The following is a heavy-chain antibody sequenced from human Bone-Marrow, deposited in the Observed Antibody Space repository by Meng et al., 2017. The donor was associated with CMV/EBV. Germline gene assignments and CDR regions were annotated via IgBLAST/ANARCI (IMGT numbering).Heavy chain of an antibody. CDR1: GFTFSSYW. D-gene: IGHD3-3*01. CDR3: ARSPYYDFWSGYEWYFDL. J-gene: IGHJ2*01. V-gene: IGHV3-74*01. Sequence: GGSLRLSCAASGFTFSSYWMHWVRQAPGKGLVWVSRINSDGSSTSYADSVKGRFTISRDNAKNTLYLQMNSLRAEDTAVYYCARSPYYDFWSGYEWYFDLWGRGTLVTFSS. CDR2: INSDGSST.